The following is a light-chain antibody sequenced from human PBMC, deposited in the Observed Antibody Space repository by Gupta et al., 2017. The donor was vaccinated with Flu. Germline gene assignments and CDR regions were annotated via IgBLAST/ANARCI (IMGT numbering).Light chain of an antibody. J-gene: IGKJ1*01. V-gene: IGKV1-9*01. Sequence: PSFLSASVGDRVTSTCRARQGISSYLAWYQQKPGKAPKLLIYDASTGQSGVPSRFSGSGSGTEFTLTISSRQPEDFATYYCQQWNNSPLTFGQGTQVEIK. CDR1: QGISSY. CDR3: QQWNNSPLT. CDR2: DAS.